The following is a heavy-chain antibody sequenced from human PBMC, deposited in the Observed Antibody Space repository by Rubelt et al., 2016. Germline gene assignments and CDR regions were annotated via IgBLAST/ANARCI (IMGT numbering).Heavy chain of an antibody. CDR3: AREGIAGTSYYYYYGMDV. V-gene: IGHV3-23*01. D-gene: IGHD1-7*01. J-gene: IGHJ6*02. CDR2: ISGSGGST. Sequence: GKGLEWVSAISGSGGSTYYADSVKGRFTISRDNSKNTLYLQMNSLRAEDTAVYYCAREGIAGTSYYYYYGMDVWGQGTTVTVSS.